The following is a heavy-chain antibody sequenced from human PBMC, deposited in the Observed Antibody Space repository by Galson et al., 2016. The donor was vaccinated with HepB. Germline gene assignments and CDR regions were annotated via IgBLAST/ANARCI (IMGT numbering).Heavy chain of an antibody. CDR1: DGSFTNGGYS. V-gene: IGHV4-30-2*01. J-gene: IGHJ4*02. CDR3: ARTWGGYVDY. Sequence: CAVSDGSFTNGGYSWGWIRQPPGKGLEWIGYIYRNGATSYNPSLKSRVTISIDKSKIQFSLNLTSVTAADTAVYYCARTWGGYVDYWGQGALVTVSS. D-gene: IGHD3-3*01. CDR2: IYRNGAT.